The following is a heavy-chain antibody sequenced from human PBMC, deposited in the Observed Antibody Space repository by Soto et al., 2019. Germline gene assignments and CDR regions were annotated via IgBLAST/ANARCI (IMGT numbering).Heavy chain of an antibody. CDR1: GGTFSSYA. CDR2: IIPNFGTA. CDR3: ARDRHDY. Sequence: GASVKVSCKASGGTFSSYAISWVRQAPGQGLEWMGGIIPNFGTANYAQKFQGRVTITADESKNTLYLQMNSLRAEDTAVYYCARDRHDYWGQGTLVTVSS. V-gene: IGHV1-69*13. J-gene: IGHJ4*02.